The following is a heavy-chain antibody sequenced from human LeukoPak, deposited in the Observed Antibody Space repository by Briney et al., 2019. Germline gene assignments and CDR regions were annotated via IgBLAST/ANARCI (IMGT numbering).Heavy chain of an antibody. V-gene: IGHV3-30*18. J-gene: IGHJ5*02. D-gene: IGHD1-26*01. CDR2: ISYDRSNK. CDR3: AKVGAMWDNWFDP. Sequence: GRSLRLSCAASGFTFSSYGMHWVRQAPGKGLEWVAVISYDRSNKYYADSVKGRFTISRDNSKNTLYLQMNSLRAEDTAVYYCAKVGAMWDNWFDPWGQGTLVTVSS. CDR1: GFTFSSYG.